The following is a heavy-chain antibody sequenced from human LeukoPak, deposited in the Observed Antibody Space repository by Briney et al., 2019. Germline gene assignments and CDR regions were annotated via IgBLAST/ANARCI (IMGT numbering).Heavy chain of an antibody. CDR3: ARAEGSGSYYYPPAFDS. CDR1: GGSISSHY. D-gene: IGHD3-10*01. CDR2: IYYTGTR. J-gene: IGHJ4*02. V-gene: IGHV4-59*11. Sequence: PETLALTCTVSGGSISSHYWSWIRQPPGKGLEWIAYIYYTGTRNYNPSLKSRVTISVDTSKNQFSLKLSSVTAADTAVYYCARAEGSGSYYYPPAFDSWGQGTLVTISS.